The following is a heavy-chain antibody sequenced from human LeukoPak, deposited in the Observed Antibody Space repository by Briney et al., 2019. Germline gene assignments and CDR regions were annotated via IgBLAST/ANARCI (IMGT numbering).Heavy chain of an antibody. Sequence: PGGSLTLSCAASGFTFNTYPMHWVRQAPGKGLEWMALIQDDGAKTNYAASVRGRFTISRDNSRSTVYLQMNSLKPGDTAVYYCATQTITLVVVISPFDYWGQGALVTVSS. D-gene: IGHD3-22*01. J-gene: IGHJ4*02. CDR3: ATQTITLVVVISPFDY. CDR2: IQDDGAKT. CDR1: GFTFNTYP. V-gene: IGHV3-30*02.